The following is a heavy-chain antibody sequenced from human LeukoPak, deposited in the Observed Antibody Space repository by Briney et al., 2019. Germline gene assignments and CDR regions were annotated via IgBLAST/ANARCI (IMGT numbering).Heavy chain of an antibody. CDR2: ISYDGSNK. Sequence: GRSLRLSCVASGFTFSSYGMHWVRQAPGKGLEWVTFISYDGSNKYYADSVKGRFTISRDNSKNTLYLQMNSLRAEDTAVYYCAKDYCSGGSCYSIWDYYYYYGMDVWGQGTTVTVSS. J-gene: IGHJ6*02. D-gene: IGHD2-15*01. V-gene: IGHV3-30*18. CDR3: AKDYCSGGSCYSIWDYYYYYGMDV. CDR1: GFTFSSYG.